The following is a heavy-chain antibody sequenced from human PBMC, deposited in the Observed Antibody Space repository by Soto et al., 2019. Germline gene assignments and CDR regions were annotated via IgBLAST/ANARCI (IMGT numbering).Heavy chain of an antibody. V-gene: IGHV4-59*01. CDR2: IYYSGST. CDR3: ARVLYGDYTGLGYYYYMDV. Sequence: SETLSLTCTVSGGSISSYYWSWIRQPPGKGLEWIGYIYYSGSTNYNPSLKSRVTISVDTSKNQFSLKLSSVTAADTAVYYCARVLYGDYTGLGYYYYMDVWGKGTTVTVSS. J-gene: IGHJ6*03. D-gene: IGHD4-17*01. CDR1: GGSISSYY.